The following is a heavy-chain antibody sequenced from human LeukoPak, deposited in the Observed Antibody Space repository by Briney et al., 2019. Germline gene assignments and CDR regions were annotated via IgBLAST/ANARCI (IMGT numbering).Heavy chain of an antibody. CDR2: IYYSGST. CDR1: AGTISSSY. V-gene: IGHV4-59*08. J-gene: IGHJ3*02. CDR3: ARRIVAAGNDAFDI. Sequence: SEALSLTCTVSAGTISSSYWSWIRQPPGKGLEWIGYIYYSGSTNYNPSLKSRVTISVDTSKNQFSLKLNSVTAADTAIYYCARRIVAAGNDAFDIWGQGTMVTV. D-gene: IGHD6-13*01.